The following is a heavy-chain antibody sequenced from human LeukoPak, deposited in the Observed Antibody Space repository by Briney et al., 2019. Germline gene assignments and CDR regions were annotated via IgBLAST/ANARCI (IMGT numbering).Heavy chain of an antibody. D-gene: IGHD4-23*01. CDR1: GFTFSSFE. CDR2: ISSSGSIK. J-gene: IGHJ4*02. V-gene: IGHV3-48*03. Sequence: GGSLRLSCAASGFTFSSFEMNWVRQAPGKGLEWVSYISSSGSIKYYADSLKGRFTIYRDNAKRSLYLQMNSLRAEDTAVYYCARDLSSVVTPGFDYWGQGTLVTVSS. CDR3: ARDLSSVVTPGFDY.